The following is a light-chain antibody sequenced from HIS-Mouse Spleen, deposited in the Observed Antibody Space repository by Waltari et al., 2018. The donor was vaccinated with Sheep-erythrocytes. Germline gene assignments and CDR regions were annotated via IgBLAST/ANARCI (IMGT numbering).Light chain of an antibody. CDR2: VGTGGIVG. Sequence: SASASLGASVTLTCTLSSGYSNYKVDWYQQRPGKGPRFVMRVGTGGIVGSKGDGIPDRFSVLGSGLNRYLTISGLQAEDEADYYCCSYAGSYTVVFGGGTKLTVL. V-gene: IGLV9-49*01. J-gene: IGLJ2*01. CDR1: SGYSNYK. CDR3: CSYAGSYTVV.